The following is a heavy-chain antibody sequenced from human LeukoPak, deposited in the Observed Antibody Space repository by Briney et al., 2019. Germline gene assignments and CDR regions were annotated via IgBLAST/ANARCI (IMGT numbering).Heavy chain of an antibody. CDR3: ASSEIFGSFLDAFEI. CDR2: ISSSSSTI. CDR1: GFTFSSYA. V-gene: IGHV3-48*01. Sequence: GGSLRLSCAASGFTFSSYAMSWVRQAPGKGLEWVSYISSSSSTIYYADSVKGRFTISRDNAKNSLYLQMNSLRAEDTAVYYCASSEIFGSFLDAFEIWGQGTMVTVSS. D-gene: IGHD3-3*01. J-gene: IGHJ3*02.